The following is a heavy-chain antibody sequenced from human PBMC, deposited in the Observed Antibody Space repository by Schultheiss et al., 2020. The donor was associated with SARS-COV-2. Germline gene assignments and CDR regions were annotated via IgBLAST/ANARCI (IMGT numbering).Heavy chain of an antibody. D-gene: IGHD3-3*01. Sequence: ASVKVSCKASGYTFFTFGMSWVRQAPGQGLEWMGWISAYNGNTNYAQKLQGRVTITRNTSISTAYMELSSLRSEDTAVYYCAKDLKTYYDFWRTTRGRVGSYGMDVWGQGTTVTVSS. J-gene: IGHJ6*02. CDR3: AKDLKTYYDFWRTTRGRVGSYGMDV. V-gene: IGHV1-18*01. CDR1: GYTFFTFG. CDR2: ISAYNGNT.